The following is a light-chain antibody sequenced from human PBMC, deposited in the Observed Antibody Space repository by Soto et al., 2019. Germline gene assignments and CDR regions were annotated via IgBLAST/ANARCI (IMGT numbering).Light chain of an antibody. Sequence: LNYKTSQGVSSSFITWYQQKPGQAPRLIICGASSRATGIPDRFSCSGSGRHTSLTISRRQPDEFALPNYEGPYSAAGTFAQGTKVDIK. CDR3: EGPYSAAGT. V-gene: IGKV3-20*01. CDR2: GAS. CDR1: QGVSSSF. J-gene: IGKJ1*01.